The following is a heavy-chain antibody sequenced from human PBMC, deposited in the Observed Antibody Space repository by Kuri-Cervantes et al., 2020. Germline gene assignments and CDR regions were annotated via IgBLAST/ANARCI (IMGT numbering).Heavy chain of an antibody. V-gene: IGHV3-66*01. J-gene: IGHJ6*02. CDR1: GFTVSSNY. D-gene: IGHD1-1*01. CDR2: IYSGGST. Sequence: GESLKISCAASGFTVSSNYMSWVRQAPGKGLEWVSIIYSGGSTCYADSVKGRFTISRDNSKNTLYLQMNSLRAEDTAVYYCARDLEDYYNGMDVWGQGTTVTVSS. CDR3: ARDLEDYYNGMDV.